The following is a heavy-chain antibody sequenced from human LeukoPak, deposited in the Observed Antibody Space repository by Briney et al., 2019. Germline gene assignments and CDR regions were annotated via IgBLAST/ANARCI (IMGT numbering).Heavy chain of an antibody. V-gene: IGHV3-7*01. D-gene: IGHD4-11*01. CDR3: ARLSTVTTGTPDY. CDR2: IKFDGSEK. Sequence: GGSLRLSCAASGFTFSNYWMSWVRQAPGKGLEWVANIKFDGSEKFYVDSVKGRFTISRDNAKNSLYLQMNSLRAEDTAVYYCARLSTVTTGTPDYWGQGTLVTVSS. CDR1: GFTFSNYW. J-gene: IGHJ4*02.